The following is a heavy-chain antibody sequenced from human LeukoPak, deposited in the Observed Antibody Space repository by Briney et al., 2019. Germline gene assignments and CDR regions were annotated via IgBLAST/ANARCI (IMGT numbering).Heavy chain of an antibody. CDR2: ISSSSSYI. CDR1: GFTFSSYS. CDR3: ARKGGYYYGSGSYSEYYFDY. V-gene: IGHV3-21*01. D-gene: IGHD3-10*01. Sequence: GGSLRLSCAASGFTFSSYSMNWVRQAPGKGLEWVSSISSSSSYIYYADSVMGRFTISRDNAKNSLYLQMNSLRAEDTAVYYCARKGGYYYGSGSYSEYYFDYWGQGTLVTVSS. J-gene: IGHJ4*02.